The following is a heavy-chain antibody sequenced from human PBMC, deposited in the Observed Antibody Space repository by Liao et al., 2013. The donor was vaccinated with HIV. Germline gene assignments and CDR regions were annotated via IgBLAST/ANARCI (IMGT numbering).Heavy chain of an antibody. CDR2: YNHSGGT. Sequence: QVQLQQWGAGLLKPSETLSLTCAVYGGSFSAYYWTWIRQPPGKGRGVDWGKYNHSGGTNYNPSLNSRVTMSVDTSKNQFSLKLNSVTAADTAVYYCARGGRRDFSRSDYYYYYMDVWGKGTTVTVSS. CDR3: ARGGRRDFSRSDYYYYYMDV. CDR1: GGSFSAYY. J-gene: IGHJ6*03. V-gene: IGHV4-34*01. D-gene: IGHD2-21*02.